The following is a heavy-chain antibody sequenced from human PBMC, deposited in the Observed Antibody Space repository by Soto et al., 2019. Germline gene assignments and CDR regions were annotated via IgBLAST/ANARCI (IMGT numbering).Heavy chain of an antibody. Sequence: PGESLKISCKASGYSFSNYWIGWVRQMPGKGLEWMGLIYPADSDTRYSPSFQGQVTISADKSSSTAYMQWSSLKASDTAKYFCARSDTDMVRAFDIWGQGTMVTVSS. CDR3: ARSDTDMVRAFDI. J-gene: IGHJ3*02. CDR1: GYSFSNYW. D-gene: IGHD3-10*01. CDR2: IYPADSDT. V-gene: IGHV5-51*01.